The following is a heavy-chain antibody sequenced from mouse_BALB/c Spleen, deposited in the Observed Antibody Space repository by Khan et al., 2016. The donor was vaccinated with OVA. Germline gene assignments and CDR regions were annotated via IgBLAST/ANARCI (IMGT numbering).Heavy chain of an antibody. J-gene: IGHJ2*01. CDR3: TRDRIDD. CDR1: GYTFTTYW. Sequence: VQLQQSGAVLAKPGASVKMSCKASGYTFTTYWMHWVKQRPGQGLEWIGYINPTSGYTDYNDKFKDRATLSADKSSSTAYMQLNSLTSEDSAVDYCTRDRIDDWGQGTTLTVSS. CDR2: INPTSGYT. V-gene: IGHV1-7*01.